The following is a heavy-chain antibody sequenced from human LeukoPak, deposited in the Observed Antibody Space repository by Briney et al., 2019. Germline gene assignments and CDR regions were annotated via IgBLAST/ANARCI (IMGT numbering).Heavy chain of an antibody. D-gene: IGHD1-1*01. CDR1: GFNVSNTY. V-gene: IGHV3-53*01. Sequence: GGSLRLSCVVTGFNVSNTYMSWVRQAPGKGQEWVSVIYSGGRTYYADSVKGRFTMSRDNSKNTLYFQMNSLTAEDTAVYFCARGTWNPALLDSWGQGTLVTVSS. CDR2: IYSGGRT. CDR3: ARGTWNPALLDS. J-gene: IGHJ4*02.